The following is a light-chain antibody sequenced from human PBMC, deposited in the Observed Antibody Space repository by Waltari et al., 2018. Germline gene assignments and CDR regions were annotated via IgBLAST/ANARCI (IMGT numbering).Light chain of an antibody. CDR1: SSDVGGYNY. Sequence: QSALTQPASVSGSPGQSITISCTGTSSDVGGYNYVSWYQHHQGKAPKLMIYDVSNRPSGVSNRFSGSKSGNTASLTISGLQPEDEADYYCSSYTSSTIYVFGTGTKVTVL. J-gene: IGLJ1*01. CDR3: SSYTSSTIYV. V-gene: IGLV2-14*03. CDR2: DVS.